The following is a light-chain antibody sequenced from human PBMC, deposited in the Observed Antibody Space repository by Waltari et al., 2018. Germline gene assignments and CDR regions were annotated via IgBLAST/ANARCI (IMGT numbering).Light chain of an antibody. CDR2: DAS. CDR3: QQRTNWMFT. CDR1: QSVGSN. Sequence: EIVLTQSPATLSLSPGETATLSCRASQSVGSNLAWYQQKPGQAPRFLIYDASSRPTGIPTRFSGSGSGTDFILTISSLEPEDSAVYFCQQRTNWMFTFGQGTKREI. J-gene: IGKJ2*01. V-gene: IGKV3-11*01.